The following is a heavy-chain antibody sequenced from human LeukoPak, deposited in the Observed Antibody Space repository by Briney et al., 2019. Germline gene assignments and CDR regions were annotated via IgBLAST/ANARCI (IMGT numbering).Heavy chain of an antibody. J-gene: IGHJ4*02. CDR2: ISGSGGST. CDR1: GFTLSSYA. D-gene: IGHD4-17*01. V-gene: IGHV3-23*01. Sequence: PGGSLRLSCAASGFTLSSYAMSWVRPAPGEGLEWVSAISGSGGSTYYADSVKGRSTISRDNSKNTLYLQMNSLRAEDTAVYYCAKARPVGDGEHFDYWGQGTLVTVSS. CDR3: AKARPVGDGEHFDY.